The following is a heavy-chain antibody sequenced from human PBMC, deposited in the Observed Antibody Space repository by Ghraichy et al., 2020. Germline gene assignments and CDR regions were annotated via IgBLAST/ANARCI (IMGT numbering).Heavy chain of an antibody. D-gene: IGHD3-16*02. V-gene: IGHV4-34*01. CDR3: ARGWSYLYY. CDR2: INHSGST. J-gene: IGHJ4*02. Sequence: ESLNISCSVFGGSFSGYSWSWIRQPPGRGLEWIGEINHSGSTNYNPSLKSRVTMSVDTSKNQFSLNLSSVTAADTAVYYCARGWSYLYYWGQGTLVTVSS. CDR1: GGSFSGYS.